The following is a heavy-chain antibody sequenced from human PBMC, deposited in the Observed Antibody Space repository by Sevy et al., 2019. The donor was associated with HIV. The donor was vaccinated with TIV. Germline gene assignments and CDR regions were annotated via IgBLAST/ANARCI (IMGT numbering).Heavy chain of an antibody. J-gene: IGHJ4*02. V-gene: IGHV3-74*01. CDR3: YTSIVAAGDY. D-gene: IGHD6-13*01. CDR1: GFTFSNYW. Sequence: GGSLRLSCAASGFTFSNYWMHWVRQAPGKGLVWVSRINSDGSSTSYADSVKGRFTISRDNAKNTLYLQMNSLRAEDTAVYYCYTSIVAAGDYWGQGTLVTVSS. CDR2: INSDGSST.